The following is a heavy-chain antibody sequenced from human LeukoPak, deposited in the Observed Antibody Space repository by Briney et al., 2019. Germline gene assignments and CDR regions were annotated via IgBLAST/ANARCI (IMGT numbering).Heavy chain of an antibody. V-gene: IGHV4-59*08. Sequence: PGGSLRLSCAASGFTFRRHWMSWIRQPPGKGLEWIGYVYYSGSTKYNPSLKSRVTISVDTSKNQFSLKLSSVTAADTALYYCARHKGSGWPYFDYWGQGTLVTVSS. CDR3: ARHKGSGWPYFDY. D-gene: IGHD6-19*01. CDR2: VYYSGST. J-gene: IGHJ4*02. CDR1: GFTFRRHW.